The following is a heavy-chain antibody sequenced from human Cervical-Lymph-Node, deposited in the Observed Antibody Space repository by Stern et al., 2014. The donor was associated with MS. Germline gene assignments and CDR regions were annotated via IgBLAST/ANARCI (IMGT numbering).Heavy chain of an antibody. D-gene: IGHD3-22*01. CDR1: GFTFNNYA. V-gene: IGHV3-23*04. CDR2: LSGGGGST. CDR3: AKYPQSYYDSSDYFDY. J-gene: IGHJ4*02. Sequence: EMQLVESGGGLVQPGGSLRLSCVASGFTFNNYAMSWVRQAPGKGLEWVSALSGGGGSTSYADSVKGRFTISRDNSKNTLYLQMNSLRAEDTAVYYCAKYPQSYYDSSDYFDYWGQGTLVTVSS.